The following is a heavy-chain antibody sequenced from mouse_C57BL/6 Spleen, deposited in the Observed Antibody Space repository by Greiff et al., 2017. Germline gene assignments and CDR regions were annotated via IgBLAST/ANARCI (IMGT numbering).Heavy chain of an antibody. V-gene: IGHV6-3*01. Sequence: EVMLVESGGGLVQPGGSMKLSCVASGFTFSNYWMNWVRQSPEKGLEWVAQIRLKSDNSASHYAVSVKGRFTISRDDSKSSGYLQMNNLRAEDTGIYYCTADYSNYFDYWGQGTILTVSS. D-gene: IGHD2-5*01. CDR3: TADYSNYFDY. CDR2: IRLKSDNSAS. CDR1: GFTFSNYW. J-gene: IGHJ2*01.